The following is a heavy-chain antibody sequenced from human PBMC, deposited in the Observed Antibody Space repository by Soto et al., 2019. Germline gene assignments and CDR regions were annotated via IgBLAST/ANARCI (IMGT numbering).Heavy chain of an antibody. CDR3: AAPRDEYGSGVSWFTYGMDI. CDR1: GFTFSDFA. Sequence: GGSLRLSCLASGFTFSDFAMTWVRHVPGRGLEWVASLDGAGGSTYYAESVRGRFSISRDNSQNTLFLQMKRLTVDDTAIYYCAAPRDEYGSGVSWFTYGMDIWGQGTTVTVFS. CDR2: LDGAGGST. D-gene: IGHD3-10*01. J-gene: IGHJ6*02. V-gene: IGHV3-23*01.